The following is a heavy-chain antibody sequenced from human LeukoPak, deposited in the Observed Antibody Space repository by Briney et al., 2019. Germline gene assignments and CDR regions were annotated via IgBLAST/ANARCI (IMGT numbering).Heavy chain of an antibody. J-gene: IGHJ4*02. CDR2: ISVYSDVS. Sequence: ASVKVSCKASGYIFANYGITWVRQAPGRGLEWMGWISVYSDVSNYAQNFQGRLTMTIDTSTTTAYMELRSLRSDDTAVYFCARDFGLAATEAGYWGQGTLVTVSS. CDR3: ARDFGLAATEAGY. CDR1: GYIFANYG. V-gene: IGHV1-18*01. D-gene: IGHD6-13*01.